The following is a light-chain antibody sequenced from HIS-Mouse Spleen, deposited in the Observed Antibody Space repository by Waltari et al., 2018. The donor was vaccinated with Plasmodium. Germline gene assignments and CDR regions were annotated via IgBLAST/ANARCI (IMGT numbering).Light chain of an antibody. CDR2: DVS. Sequence: QSALTQPRSVSGSPGQSVTLSCTGTSSDVGGYNYASWYQQHPGKAPKLMIYDVSKRPSGVPDRFSGSKSGNTASLTISGLQAEDEADYYCCSYAGSYFYVFGTGTKVTVL. CDR3: CSYAGSYFYV. V-gene: IGLV2-11*01. J-gene: IGLJ1*01. CDR1: SSDVGGYNY.